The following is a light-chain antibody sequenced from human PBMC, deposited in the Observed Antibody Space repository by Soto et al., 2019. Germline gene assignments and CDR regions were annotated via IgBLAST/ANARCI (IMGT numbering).Light chain of an antibody. V-gene: IGKV1-12*02. Sequence: DIQMTQSPSSVSASVGDRVTITCRASQDISSWLAWYQEKPGKAPKLLIYAASRLQSGVPSRFSGSGSGTDFTLPISSLQHEDCATYYCQQANTFPYTFGHGTKLEIK. J-gene: IGKJ2*01. CDR1: QDISSW. CDR2: AAS. CDR3: QQANTFPYT.